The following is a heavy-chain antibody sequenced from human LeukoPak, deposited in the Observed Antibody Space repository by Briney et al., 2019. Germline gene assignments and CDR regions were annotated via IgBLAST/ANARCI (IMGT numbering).Heavy chain of an antibody. CDR2: ISSSSSYI. V-gene: IGHV3-21*01. CDR3: ARFPGIAVAGTVLFFDY. J-gene: IGHJ4*02. Sequence: GGSLRLSCAASGFTFSSYSMNWVRQAPGKGLEWVSSISSSSSYIYYADSVKGRFTISRDSAKNSLYLQMNSLRAEDTAVYYCARFPGIAVAGTVLFFDYWGQGTLVTVSS. D-gene: IGHD6-19*01. CDR1: GFTFSSYS.